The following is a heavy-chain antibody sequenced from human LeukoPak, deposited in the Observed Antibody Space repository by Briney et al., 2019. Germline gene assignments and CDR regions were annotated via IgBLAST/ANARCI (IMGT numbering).Heavy chain of an antibody. CDR1: GYTLTELS. V-gene: IGHV1-24*01. CDR3: ARGIAVAGTLQH. D-gene: IGHD6-19*01. J-gene: IGHJ1*01. CDR2: FDPEDGET. Sequence: GASVKVSCKVSGYTLTELSMHWVRQAPGKGLEWMGGFDPEDGETIYAQKFQGRVTITADKSTSTAYMELSSLRSEDTAVYYCARGIAVAGTLQHWGQGTLVTVSS.